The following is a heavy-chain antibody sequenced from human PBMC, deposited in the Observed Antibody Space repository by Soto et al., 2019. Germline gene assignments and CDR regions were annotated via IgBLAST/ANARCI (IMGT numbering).Heavy chain of an antibody. CDR1: GYSFTSYW. J-gene: IGHJ6*02. Sequence: PGESLKISRKGSGYSFTSYWIGWVRQMPGKGLEWMGIIYPGDSNTRYSPSLQGQVTISVDKSISTAYLQWSSLKASDTAMYYCARPLSYYYYGMDVWGQGTTVTVSS. CDR2: IYPGDSNT. V-gene: IGHV5-51*01. CDR3: ARPLSYYYYGMDV.